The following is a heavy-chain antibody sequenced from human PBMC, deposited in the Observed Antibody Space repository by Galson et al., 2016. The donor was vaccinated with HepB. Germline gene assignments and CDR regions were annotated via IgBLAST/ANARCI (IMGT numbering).Heavy chain of an antibody. Sequence: SLRLSCAASGFTLTDSWMHWVRQVPGKGLVWVSRIKGDGSTTNYADSVKGRFTISRDIAKNTLYLHLNTLRPEDTATYYCARGGGADRTNPPDYWGQGTLVIVSS. CDR3: ARGGGADRTNPPDY. CDR1: GFTLTDSW. J-gene: IGHJ4*02. CDR2: IKGDGSTT. D-gene: IGHD3-16*01. V-gene: IGHV3-74*01.